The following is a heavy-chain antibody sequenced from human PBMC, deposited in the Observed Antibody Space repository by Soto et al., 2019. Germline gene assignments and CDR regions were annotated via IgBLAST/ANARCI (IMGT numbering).Heavy chain of an antibody. CDR1: GFTFSDYY. V-gene: IGHV3-11*03. CDR2: ISGSSVYT. D-gene: IGHD6-19*01. J-gene: IGHJ4*02. CDR3: AKLSSGWFGPFDY. Sequence: GGSLRLSCAASGFTFSDYYMSWFRQAPGRGLEWVSYISGSSVYTNYADSVKGRFTISRDNSKNTLYLQMNSLRAEDTAVYYCAKLSSGWFGPFDYWGQGTLVTVSS.